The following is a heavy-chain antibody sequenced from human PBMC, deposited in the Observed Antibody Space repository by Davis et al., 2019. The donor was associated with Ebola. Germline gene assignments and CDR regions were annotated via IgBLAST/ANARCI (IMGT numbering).Heavy chain of an antibody. CDR3: TDYGSGSYYLFDY. J-gene: IGHJ4*02. CDR2: IKSKTDDGET. CDR1: GFTFSNAW. Sequence: SRAASGFTFSNAWMSWVRQAPGKGLEWVGRIKSKTDDGETDYAAPVKGRFTISRDDSKNTLYLQMNSLKTEDTAVYYCTDYGSGSYYLFDYWGQGTLVTVSS. D-gene: IGHD3-10*01. V-gene: IGHV3-15*01.